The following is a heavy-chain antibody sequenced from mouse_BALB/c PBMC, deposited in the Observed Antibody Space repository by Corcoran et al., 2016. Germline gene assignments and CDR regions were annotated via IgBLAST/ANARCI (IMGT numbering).Heavy chain of an antibody. D-gene: IGHD2-1*01. CDR1: GFNIKDTY. CDR3: ARLGNYGY. J-gene: IGHJ2*01. CDR2: IDPANVNT. Sequence: EVQLQQSGAEIVKPGASVKLSCTASGFNIKDTYMHWVKQRPEQGLEWSGRIDPANVNTKYDPKFQGKDTRTADTSSNTAYLQLSSLTSEDTAVYDYARLGNYGYWGQGTTLTVSS. V-gene: IGHV14-3*02.